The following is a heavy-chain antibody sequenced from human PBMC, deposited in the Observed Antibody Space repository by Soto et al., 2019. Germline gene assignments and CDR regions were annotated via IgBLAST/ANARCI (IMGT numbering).Heavy chain of an antibody. J-gene: IGHJ4*02. V-gene: IGHV1-69*06. CDR1: GGPFTTST. D-gene: IGHD3-16*01. Sequence: GGSVKVSLKTCGGPFTTSTISLERQAPGQGLEWMGGIIPVFGTPSYAQKFQGRVTMIADKSSSTAYMELRNLRSEDTAMYYCARPADYVSGFSQWGQGTMVTDSS. CDR2: IIPVFGTP. CDR3: ARPADYVSGFSQ.